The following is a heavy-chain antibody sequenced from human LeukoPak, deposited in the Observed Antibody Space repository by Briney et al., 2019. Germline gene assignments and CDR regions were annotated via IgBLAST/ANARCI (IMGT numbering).Heavy chain of an antibody. CDR3: ARDYGPTGYSYGYVDY. CDR1: GFTFDDYA. CDR2: ISWNSGSI. V-gene: IGHV3-9*01. Sequence: ETGGSLRLSCAASGFTFDDYAMHWVRQAPGKGLEWVSGISWNSGSIGYADSVKGRFTISRDNAKNSLYLQMNSLRAEDTAVYYCARDYGPTGYSYGYVDYWGQGTLVTVSS. D-gene: IGHD5-18*01. J-gene: IGHJ4*02.